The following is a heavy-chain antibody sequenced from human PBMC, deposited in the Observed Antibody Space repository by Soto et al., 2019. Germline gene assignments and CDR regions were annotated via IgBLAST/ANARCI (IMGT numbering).Heavy chain of an antibody. J-gene: IGHJ3*02. Sequence: ASVKVSCKASGYTFTSYAMHWVRQVPGQRLEWMGWINAGYAQKFQGRVTMTRNTSISTAYMELSSLRSEDTAVYYCASGLWGGATAFDIWGQGTMVTVSS. D-gene: IGHD1-26*01. V-gene: IGHV1-3*01. CDR3: ASGLWGGATAFDI. CDR1: GYTFTSYA. CDR2: INAG.